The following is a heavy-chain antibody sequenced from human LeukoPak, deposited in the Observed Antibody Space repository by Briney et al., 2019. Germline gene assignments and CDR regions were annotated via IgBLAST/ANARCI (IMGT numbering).Heavy chain of an antibody. J-gene: IGHJ4*02. CDR3: ARDRRIGDLLTGYPGY. Sequence: GGSLRLSCAASGFTSSDYYMSWIRQAPGKGLEWVSYISSSGSTIYYADSVKGRFTISRDNAKNSLYLQMNSLRAEDTAVYYCARDRRIGDLLTGYPGYWGQGTLVTVSS. V-gene: IGHV3-11*04. CDR2: ISSSGSTI. CDR1: GFTSSDYY. D-gene: IGHD3-9*01.